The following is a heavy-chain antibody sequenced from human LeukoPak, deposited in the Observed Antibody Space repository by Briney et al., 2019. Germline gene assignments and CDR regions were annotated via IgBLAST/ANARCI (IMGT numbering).Heavy chain of an antibody. CDR3: AKDPDIVVVPAAIWFDP. CDR2: ISGSGGST. D-gene: IGHD2-2*01. CDR1: GFTFSSYA. Sequence: GGSLRLSCAASGFTFSSYAMSWVRQAPGKGLEWVSAISGSGGSTYYADSVKGRFTISRDNSKNALYLQMNSLRAEDTAVYYCAKDPDIVVVPAAIWFDPWGQGTLVTVSS. J-gene: IGHJ5*02. V-gene: IGHV3-23*01.